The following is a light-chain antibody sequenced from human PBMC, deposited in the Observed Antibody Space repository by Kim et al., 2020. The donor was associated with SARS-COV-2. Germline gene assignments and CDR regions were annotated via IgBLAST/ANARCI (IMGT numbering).Light chain of an antibody. CDR2: GTS. Sequence: LSPGESATLSCRASQSVASNHIAWFQQKPGQTPRLLIYGTSSRVTGISDRFSASGSGTDFTLTISRLEPEDFAVYYCQQYDNSPYTFGQGTKLEI. CDR1: QSVASNH. J-gene: IGKJ2*01. CDR3: QQYDNSPYT. V-gene: IGKV3-20*01.